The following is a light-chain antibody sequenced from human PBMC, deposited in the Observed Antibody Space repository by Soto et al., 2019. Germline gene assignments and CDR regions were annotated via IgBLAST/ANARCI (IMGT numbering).Light chain of an antibody. CDR2: EVT. Sequence: QSALTQPPSASGSPGQSVTISCSGTSGDVGAYNYVSWYQQHPGKAPKVMIYEVTKRPSGVPDRFSGSKSGNTASLTVSGLQAEDEADYYCSSYAGSNNLVFGGGTKLTVL. CDR1: SGDVGAYNY. CDR3: SSYAGSNNLV. J-gene: IGLJ2*01. V-gene: IGLV2-8*01.